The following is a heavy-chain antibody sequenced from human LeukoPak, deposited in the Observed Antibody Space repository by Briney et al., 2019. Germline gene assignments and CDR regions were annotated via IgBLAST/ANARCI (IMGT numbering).Heavy chain of an antibody. J-gene: IGHJ5*02. CDR3: ARGKIAAAGTSWFDP. Sequence: SETLSLTCTVSGGSISSSSYYWGWIRQPPGKGLEWIGSIYYSGSTYYNPSLRSRVTISVDTSKNQFSLKLSSVTAADTAVYYCARGKIAAAGTSWFDPWGQGTLVTVSS. CDR2: IYYSGST. V-gene: IGHV4-39*07. CDR1: GGSISSSSYY. D-gene: IGHD6-13*01.